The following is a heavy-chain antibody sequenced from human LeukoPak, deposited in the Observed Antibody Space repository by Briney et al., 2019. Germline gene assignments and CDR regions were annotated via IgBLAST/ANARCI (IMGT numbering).Heavy chain of an antibody. CDR2: IWYDGSNK. V-gene: IGHV3-33*01. D-gene: IGHD2-8*01. J-gene: IGHJ3*02. Sequence: GGSLRLSCAASGFTFSIYGMHWVRQAPGKGLEWVAVIWYDGSNKYYADSVKGRFTISRDNSKNTLYLQMNSLRAEDTAVYYCARDRAVSNAFDIWGQGTMVTVSS. CDR3: ARDRAVSNAFDI. CDR1: GFTFSIYG.